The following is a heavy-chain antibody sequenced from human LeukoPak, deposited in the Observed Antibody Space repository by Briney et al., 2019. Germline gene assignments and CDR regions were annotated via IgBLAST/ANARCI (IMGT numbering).Heavy chain of an antibody. V-gene: IGHV3-30-3*01. J-gene: IGHJ4*02. D-gene: IGHD2-2*01. CDR1: GFTVTTY. CDR3: ARGRGYCSSTSCHSPDY. CDR2: ISYDGSDK. Sequence: PGGSLRLSCAASGFTVTTYMSWVRQAPGKGLEWVAVISYDGSDKYYADSVKGRFTISRDNSKNTLYVQMNSLRAEDTAVYYCARGRGYCSSTSCHSPDYWGQGTLVTVSS.